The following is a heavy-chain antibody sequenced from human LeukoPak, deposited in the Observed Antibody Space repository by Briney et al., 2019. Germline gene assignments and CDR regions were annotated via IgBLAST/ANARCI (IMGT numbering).Heavy chain of an antibody. D-gene: IGHD3-22*01. CDR2: INAGNGNA. J-gene: IGHJ1*01. CDR1: GYTFTDYG. Sequence: ASVKVSCKASGYTFTDYGMHSLRQAPGQKLEWMAWINAGNGNAKYSQKFQGRVTITRDTSASTAYMELSSLRSEDTAVYYCARVPLHDRNDYYYPHWGQGTVVTVS. CDR3: ARVPLHDRNDYYYPH. V-gene: IGHV1-3*01.